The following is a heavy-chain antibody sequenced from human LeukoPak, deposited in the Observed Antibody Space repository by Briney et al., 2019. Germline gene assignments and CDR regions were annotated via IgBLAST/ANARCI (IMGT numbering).Heavy chain of an antibody. CDR1: GFTFSNAW. V-gene: IGHV3-7*01. CDR2: IKQDGSDK. J-gene: IGHJ4*02. D-gene: IGHD4-23*01. CDR3: ARDKGPVTLDY. Sequence: PGGSLRLSCAASGFTFSNAWMNWVRQAPGKGLEWVASIKQDGSDKYYMDSVKGRFTISKDNAKNSLYLQMNSLRAQDTALYYCARDKGPVTLDYWGQGTLVTVSS.